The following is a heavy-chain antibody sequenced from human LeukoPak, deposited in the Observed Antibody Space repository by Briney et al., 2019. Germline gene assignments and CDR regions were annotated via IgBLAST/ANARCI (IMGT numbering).Heavy chain of an antibody. V-gene: IGHV1-69*04. Sequence: SVKVSCTASGGTFISYAISWVRQAPGQGLEWMGRIIPILGIANYAQKFQGRVTITADKSTSTAYMELSSLRSEDTAVYYCARGYYDSSGCQYFDYWGQGTLVTVSS. CDR1: GGTFISYA. CDR2: IIPILGIA. CDR3: ARGYYDSSGCQYFDY. J-gene: IGHJ4*02. D-gene: IGHD3-22*01.